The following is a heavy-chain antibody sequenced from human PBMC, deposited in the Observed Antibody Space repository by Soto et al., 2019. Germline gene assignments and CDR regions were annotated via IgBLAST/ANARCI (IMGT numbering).Heavy chain of an antibody. V-gene: IGHV3-23*01. Sequence: GGSLRLSCAASGFTFNSYAMSWVRQAPGKGLEWVSAIIRSGVSTYYADSVKGRFTISRDNSKNTLYLQMNSLRVEDTAVYYCAKEEYWSESSGHYIGYWGQGTLFTVSS. CDR1: GFTFNSYA. CDR2: IIRSGVST. CDR3: AKEEYWSESSGHYIGY. J-gene: IGHJ4*02. D-gene: IGHD3-22*01.